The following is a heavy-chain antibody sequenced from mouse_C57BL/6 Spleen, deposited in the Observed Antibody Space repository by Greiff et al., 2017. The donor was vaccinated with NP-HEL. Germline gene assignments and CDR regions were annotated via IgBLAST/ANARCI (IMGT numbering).Heavy chain of an antibody. CDR2: ISSGSSTI. J-gene: IGHJ4*01. V-gene: IGHV5-17*01. CDR1: GFTFSDYG. Sequence: EAKLEESGGGLVKPGGSLKLSCAASGFTFSDYGMHWVRQAPEKGLEWVAYISSGSSTIYYADTVKGRFTISRDNAKNTLFLQMTSLRSEDTAMYYCARRTGGYAMDYWGQGTSVTVSS. CDR3: ARRTGGYAMDY. D-gene: IGHD3-3*01.